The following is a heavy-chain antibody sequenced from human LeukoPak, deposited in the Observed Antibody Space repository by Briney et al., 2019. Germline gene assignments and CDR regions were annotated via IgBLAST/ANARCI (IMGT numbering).Heavy chain of an antibody. J-gene: IGHJ4*02. CDR3: ARDPGYDSSGYTFDY. D-gene: IGHD3-22*01. Sequence: GASVKVSCKASGYTFTSYGISWVRQAPGQGLEWTGWISAYNGNTNYAQKLQGRVTMTTDTSTSTAYMELRSLRSDDTAVYYCARDPGYDSSGYTFDYWGQGTLVTVSS. V-gene: IGHV1-18*01. CDR2: ISAYNGNT. CDR1: GYTFTSYG.